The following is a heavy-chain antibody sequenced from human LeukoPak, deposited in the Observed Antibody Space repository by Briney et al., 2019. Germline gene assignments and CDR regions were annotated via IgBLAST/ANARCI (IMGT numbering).Heavy chain of an antibody. CDR1: GGSVSSSRYY. Sequence: SETLSLTCSVSGGSVSSSRYYWSWVRQTPGKGLEWIGEINHSGYTNDSPSLKSRVTLSIDTSRKQFSLNLRSVTVADTGIYYCTRMTAGHDYWGQGKLVSVSS. CDR3: TRMTAGHDY. J-gene: IGHJ4*02. D-gene: IGHD2-21*02. CDR2: INHSGYT. V-gene: IGHV4-61*01.